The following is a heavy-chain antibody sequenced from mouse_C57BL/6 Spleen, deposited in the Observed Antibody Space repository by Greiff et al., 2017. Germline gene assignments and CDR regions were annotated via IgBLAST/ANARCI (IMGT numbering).Heavy chain of an antibody. Sequence: DVQLVESGGGLVKPGGSLKLSCAASGFTFSDYGMHWVRQAPEKGLEWVAYISSGSSTIYYADTVKGRFTISRDNAKNTLFLQMTSLRSEDTAMYYCARAAQAYYYAMDYWGQGTSVTVSS. V-gene: IGHV5-17*01. D-gene: IGHD3-2*02. CDR3: ARAAQAYYYAMDY. J-gene: IGHJ4*01. CDR2: ISSGSSTI. CDR1: GFTFSDYG.